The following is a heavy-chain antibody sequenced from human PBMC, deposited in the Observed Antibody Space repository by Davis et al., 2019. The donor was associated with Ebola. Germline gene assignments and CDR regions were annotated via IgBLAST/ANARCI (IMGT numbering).Heavy chain of an antibody. V-gene: IGHV3-21*01. CDR2: ISSSSSYI. J-gene: IGHJ4*02. CDR1: GFTFSSYS. CDR3: ARDEGASTPYYYDSSGYFI. D-gene: IGHD3-22*01. Sequence: PGGSLRLSCAASGFTFSSYSMNWVRQAPGKGLEWVSSISSSSSYIYYADSVKGRFTISRDNAKNSLYLQMNGLRDEDTAVYYCARDEGASTPYYYDSSGYFIWGQGTLVTVSS.